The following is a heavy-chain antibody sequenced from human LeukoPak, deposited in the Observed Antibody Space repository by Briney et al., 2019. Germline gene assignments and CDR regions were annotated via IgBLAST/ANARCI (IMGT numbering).Heavy chain of an antibody. Sequence: GGSLRLSCAASGFTFSSYAMSWVRQAPGKGLEWVSAISGSGGSTYYADSVKGRFTISRDNSKNTLYLQMNSLRAENTALYYCATRNFYYSFDYWGQGTLVTVPS. CDR2: ISGSGGST. J-gene: IGHJ4*02. D-gene: IGHD2-15*01. CDR1: GFTFSSYA. CDR3: ATRNFYYSFDY. V-gene: IGHV3-23*01.